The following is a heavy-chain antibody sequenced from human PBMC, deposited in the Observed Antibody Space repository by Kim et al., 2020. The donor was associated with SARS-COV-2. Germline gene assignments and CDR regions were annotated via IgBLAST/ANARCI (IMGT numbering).Heavy chain of an antibody. Sequence: ASVKVSCKASGYTFTSYAMHWVRQAPGQRLEWMGWINAGNGNTKYSQKFQGRVTITRDTSASTAYMELSSLRSEDTAVYYCARPLLWFGDLPPFDYWGQGTLVTVSS. V-gene: IGHV1-3*01. CDR3: ARPLLWFGDLPPFDY. J-gene: IGHJ4*02. CDR1: GYTFTSYA. CDR2: INAGNGNT. D-gene: IGHD3-10*01.